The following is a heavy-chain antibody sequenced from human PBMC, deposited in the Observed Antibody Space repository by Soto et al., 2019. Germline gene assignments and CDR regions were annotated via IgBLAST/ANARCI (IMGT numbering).Heavy chain of an antibody. D-gene: IGHD3-9*01. CDR2: TIPIFTTA. J-gene: IGHJ4*02. CDR3: ARVDSSLVSLVGQFYFDH. CDR1: GGTFNGYS. Sequence: QVQLVQSGAEVKEPGSSVKVSCKASGGTFNGYSISWVRKAPGQGLEWVGGTIPIFTTANYAQKFQGRFTMTTDESTSTAYMELSGLRSDDTAIYYCARVDSSLVSLVGQFYFDHWGQGTLVTVSS. V-gene: IGHV1-69*01.